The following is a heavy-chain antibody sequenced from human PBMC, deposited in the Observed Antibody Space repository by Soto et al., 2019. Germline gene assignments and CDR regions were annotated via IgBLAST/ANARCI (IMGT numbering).Heavy chain of an antibody. J-gene: IGHJ6*02. CDR3: ASIPKLGYYYYGMDV. CDR1: GFTFSSYS. Sequence: PGGSLRLSCAASGFTFSSYSMNWVRQAPGKGLEWVSYISSSGSTIYYADSVKGRFTISRDNAKNSLYLQVNSLRAEDTAVYYCASIPKLGYYYYGMDVWGQGTTVTVSS. V-gene: IGHV3-48*04. CDR2: ISSSGSTI.